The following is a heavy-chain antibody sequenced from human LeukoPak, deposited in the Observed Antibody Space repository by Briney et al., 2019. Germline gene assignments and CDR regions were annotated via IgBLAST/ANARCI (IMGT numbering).Heavy chain of an antibody. V-gene: IGHV1-2*02. CDR3: ARGDRWLEYNWFDP. Sequence: GASVKVSCKASGYTFTRYHIHWVRQAPGQGLEWMGWINPNSGGTNYAQKFQGRVTMTRDTSISTAYMELSRLRSDDTAVYYCARGDRWLEYNWFDPWGQGTLVTVSS. D-gene: IGHD6-19*01. CDR1: GYTFTRYH. CDR2: INPNSGGT. J-gene: IGHJ5*02.